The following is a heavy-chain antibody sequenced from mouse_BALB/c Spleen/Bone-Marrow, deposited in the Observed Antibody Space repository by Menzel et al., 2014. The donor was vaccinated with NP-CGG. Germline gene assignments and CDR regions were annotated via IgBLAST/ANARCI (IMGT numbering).Heavy chain of an antibody. CDR3: VRDGDYRYAWFSY. V-gene: IGHV5-4*02. J-gene: IGHJ3*01. CDR1: GFTFSDYY. Sequence: EVKLVESGGGLVKPGGSLKLSCAASGFTFSDYYMYWVRQTPEKRLEWVATISDGGTYTYYSDSVRGRFTISRDKAKNNLYLQMTNLMSEDTAMYRCVRDGDYRYAWFSYWGQGTLVTVSA. CDR2: ISDGGTYT. D-gene: IGHD2-14*01.